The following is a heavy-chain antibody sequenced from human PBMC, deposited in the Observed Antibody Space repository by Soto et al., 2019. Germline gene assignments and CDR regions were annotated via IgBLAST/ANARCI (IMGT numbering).Heavy chain of an antibody. CDR2: INAGNGNT. D-gene: IGHD5-12*01. CDR1: GYTFTSYA. CDR3: ASVASGYDLVRVGFDP. Sequence: ASVKVSCKASGYTFTSYAMHWVRQAPGQRLEWMGWINAGNGNTKYSQKFQGRVTITRDTSASTAYMELSSLRSEDTAVYYCASVASGYDLVRVGFDPWGQGTLVTVSS. V-gene: IGHV1-3*01. J-gene: IGHJ5*02.